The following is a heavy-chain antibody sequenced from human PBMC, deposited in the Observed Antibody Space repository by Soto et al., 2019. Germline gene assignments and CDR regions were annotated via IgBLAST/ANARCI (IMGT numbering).Heavy chain of an antibody. Sequence: GASVKVSCKASGYTFTSYGISWVRQAPGQGLEWMGWISAYNGNTNYAQKLQGRVTMTTDTSTSTAYMELRSLRSDDTAVYYCARVPLVWFGELFKDYYYYGMDVWGQGTTVTVSS. CDR2: ISAYNGNT. CDR3: ARVPLVWFGELFKDYYYYGMDV. D-gene: IGHD3-10*01. CDR1: GYTFTSYG. V-gene: IGHV1-18*01. J-gene: IGHJ6*02.